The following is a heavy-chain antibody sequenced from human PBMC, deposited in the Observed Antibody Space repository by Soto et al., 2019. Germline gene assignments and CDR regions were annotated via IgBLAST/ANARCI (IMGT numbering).Heavy chain of an antibody. Sequence: SETLSLTCTVSGGSISGGDYFWSWIRQPPGKGLEWIGYIYHSGSTYYNPSLKSRVTMSVDTSKNQFSLKLNSVTAADTAVYYCAREFDTTTVRGVTLPWGQGTLVTVSS. V-gene: IGHV4-30-4*01. D-gene: IGHD3-10*01. CDR1: GGSISGGDYF. CDR3: AREFDTTTVRGVTLP. J-gene: IGHJ5*02. CDR2: IYHSGST.